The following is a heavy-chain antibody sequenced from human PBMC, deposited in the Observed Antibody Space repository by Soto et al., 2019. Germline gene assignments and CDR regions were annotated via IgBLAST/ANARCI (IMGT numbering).Heavy chain of an antibody. CDR2: IDGSGART. CDR3: EEGGDFDY. CDR1: GFSFTSFV. Sequence: VQLLESGGGLAQPGGSLRLSCAASGFSFTSFVRSWVRQAPGKGLEWVSSIDGSGARTYYADSVKGRFTVSKDNSRTTLYLQMSRLRAEDTAKYCCEEGGDFDYWGRGALVTVSS. J-gene: IGHJ4*02. V-gene: IGHV3-23*01. D-gene: IGHD2-15*01.